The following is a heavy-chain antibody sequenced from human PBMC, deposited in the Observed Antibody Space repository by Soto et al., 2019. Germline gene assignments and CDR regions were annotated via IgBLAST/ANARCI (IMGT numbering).Heavy chain of an antibody. CDR3: ARGQLRQWLRPFDY. Sequence: SETLSLTCAVYGGSFSGYYWSWIRQPPGKGLEWIGEINHSGSTNYNPSLKSRVTISVDTSKNQFSLKLSSVTAADTAVYYCARGQLRQWLRPFDYWGQGTLVTVSS. CDR1: GGSFSGYY. D-gene: IGHD6-19*01. CDR2: INHSGST. J-gene: IGHJ4*02. V-gene: IGHV4-34*01.